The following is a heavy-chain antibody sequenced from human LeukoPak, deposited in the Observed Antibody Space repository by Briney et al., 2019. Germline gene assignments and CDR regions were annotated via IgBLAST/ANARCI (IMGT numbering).Heavy chain of an antibody. J-gene: IGHJ4*02. CDR1: GGSISGYF. CDR2: IYYSGST. V-gene: IGHV4-59*01. CDR3: ARGRWRPWPDQ. D-gene: IGHD5-24*01. Sequence: SETLSLTCTVSGGSISGYFWSWLRQPPGQGLEWIGYIYYSGSTGYSPSLKSRVTISVDTSKSQCSLKLTSVTAAGTAVYFCARGRWRPWPDQWGQGTLVTVSS.